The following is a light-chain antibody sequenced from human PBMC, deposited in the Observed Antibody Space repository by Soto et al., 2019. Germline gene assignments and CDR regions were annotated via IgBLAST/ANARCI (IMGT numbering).Light chain of an antibody. J-gene: IGLJ1*01. V-gene: IGLV2-23*02. CDR3: CSYGGSSALPYV. Sequence: QSVLAQPASVSGSPEQSVTISCIGTSSDVGTYNLLSWYQQQPGKAPKLLIYEVTERPSGVSNRFSGSKFGNTASLTISGLLPEDEADYYCCSYGGSSALPYVFGTGTKVTVL. CDR2: EVT. CDR1: SSDVGTYNL.